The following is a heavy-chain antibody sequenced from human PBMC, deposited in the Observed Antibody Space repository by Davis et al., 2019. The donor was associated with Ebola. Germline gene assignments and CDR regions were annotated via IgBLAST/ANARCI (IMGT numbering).Heavy chain of an antibody. CDR2: IKQDGSEK. J-gene: IGHJ6*04. CDR3: ARSPWFIAAAGSWPPMDV. CDR1: GFIFRTYT. D-gene: IGHD6-13*01. V-gene: IGHV3-7*01. Sequence: GESLKISCAASGFIFRTYTMNWVRQAPGKELEWVANIKQDGSEKYYVDSVKGRFTISRDNAKNSLYLQMNSLRAEDTAVYYCARSPWFIAAAGSWPPMDVWGKGTTVTVSS.